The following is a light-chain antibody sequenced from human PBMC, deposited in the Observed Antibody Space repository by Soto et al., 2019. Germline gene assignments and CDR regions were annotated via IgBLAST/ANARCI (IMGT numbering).Light chain of an antibody. Sequence: QSVLTQPASVSGSPGQSITISCTGTSSDVGGSNYVSWYQQHPGKAPKLMIYDVHNRPSGISNRFSGSKSGNTASLTISGLQAEDEADYYCSPYRSGSTLVFGGGTKLTVL. J-gene: IGLJ2*01. CDR2: DVH. CDR3: SPYRSGSTLV. V-gene: IGLV2-14*01. CDR1: SSDVGGSNY.